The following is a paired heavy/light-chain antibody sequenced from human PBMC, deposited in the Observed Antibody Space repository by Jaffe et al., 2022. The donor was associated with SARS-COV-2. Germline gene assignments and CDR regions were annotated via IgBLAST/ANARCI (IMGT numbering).Light chain of an antibody. Sequence: EIVLTQSPGTLSLSPGERATLSCRASQSVSSSYLAWYQQKPGQAPRLLIYGTSTRATGIPDRFSGSGSGADFTLTISRLEPEDFAVYYCQQYGRSPYTFGQGTKLEIK. J-gene: IGKJ2*01. V-gene: IGKV3-20*01. CDR2: GTS. CDR1: QSVSSSY. CDR3: QQYGRSPYT.
Heavy chain of an antibody. CDR1: GGSFSDYY. CDR2: INHSGST. Sequence: QVQLQQWGAGLLKPSETLSLTCAVYGGSFSDYYWNWIRQPPGKGLEWIGEINHSGSTNYNPSLKSRVTISVDTSKNQFSLKLTSVTAADTSVYYCARGGIVTTTDYWGQGTLVTVSS. D-gene: IGHD5-12*01. V-gene: IGHV4-34*01. J-gene: IGHJ4*02. CDR3: ARGGIVTTTDY.